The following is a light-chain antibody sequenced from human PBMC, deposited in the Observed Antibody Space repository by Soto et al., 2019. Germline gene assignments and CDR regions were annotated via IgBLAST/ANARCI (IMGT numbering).Light chain of an antibody. CDR1: QSVSSSY. V-gene: IGKV3-20*01. CDR3: QQYGSSPPAYT. J-gene: IGKJ2*01. Sequence: EIVLTQSPGTLSLSPGERATLSCRASQSVSSSYLAWYQQKPGQAPRLLIYGASSRATGIPDRFSGSGSATDFTLTISRLEPEDFAVYYCQQYGSSPPAYTFGQGTKLEIK. CDR2: GAS.